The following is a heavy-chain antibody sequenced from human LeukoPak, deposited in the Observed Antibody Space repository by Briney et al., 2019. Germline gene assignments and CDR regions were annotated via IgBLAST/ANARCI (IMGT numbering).Heavy chain of an antibody. V-gene: IGHV1-2*06. CDR1: GYTFTGYY. CDR3: ARGSRIGGRNYDSSGYYY. J-gene: IGHJ4*02. CDR2: INPNSGGT. Sequence: GASVKVSCKASGYTFTGYYMHWVRQAPGQGLEWMGRINPNSGGTNYAQKFQGRVTMTRDTSISTAYMELSRLGSDDTAVYYCARGSRIGGRNYDSSGYYYWGQGTLVTVSS. D-gene: IGHD3-22*01.